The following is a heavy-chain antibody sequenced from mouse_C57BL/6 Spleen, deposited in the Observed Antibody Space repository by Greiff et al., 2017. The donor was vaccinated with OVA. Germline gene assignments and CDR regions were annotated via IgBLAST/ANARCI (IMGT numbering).Heavy chain of an antibody. CDR1: GFTFSSYA. J-gene: IGHJ2*01. CDR3: TGVWEYYSSSSYFDY. CDR2: ISSGGDYT. Sequence: DVKLVESGAGLVKPGGSLKLSCAASGFTFSSYAMSWVRQTPEKRLEWVAYISSGGDYTYYADTVKGRFTISRDNAKNTLYLQMSSLNSEDTAMYYCTGVWEYYSSSSYFDYWGQGTTLTVSS. D-gene: IGHD1-1*01. V-gene: IGHV5-9-1*02.